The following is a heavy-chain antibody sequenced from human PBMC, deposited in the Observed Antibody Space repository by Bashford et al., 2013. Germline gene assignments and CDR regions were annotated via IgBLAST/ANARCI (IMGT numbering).Heavy chain of an antibody. CDR2: ISATYGIT. CDR3: ARNTSDWVPDY. Sequence: VASVKVSCKTSGYMFTSYGISWVRQAPGQGLEWMGWISATYGITNYAQKYQGRVTMTTDTSTTTAYMELRGLTSDDTAVYYCARNTSDWVPDYWGQGTLVTVSS. D-gene: IGHD6-19*01. J-gene: IGHJ4*02. CDR1: GYMFTSYG. V-gene: IGHV1-18*01.